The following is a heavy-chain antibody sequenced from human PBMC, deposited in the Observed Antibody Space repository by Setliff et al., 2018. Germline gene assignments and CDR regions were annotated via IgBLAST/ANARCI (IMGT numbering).Heavy chain of an antibody. CDR2: VDHSGST. Sequence: SETLSLTCVVYGDSFSDYYWSWIRQAPGKGLEWIGYVDHSGSTNFSPSLKSRGTISVDTSKTQVSLTLTSVTAADTAVYYCARDYQGGWFDPWGPGTLVTVSS. V-gene: IGHV4-59*01. J-gene: IGHJ5*02. CDR1: GDSFSDYY. D-gene: IGHD3-16*01. CDR3: ARDYQGGWFDP.